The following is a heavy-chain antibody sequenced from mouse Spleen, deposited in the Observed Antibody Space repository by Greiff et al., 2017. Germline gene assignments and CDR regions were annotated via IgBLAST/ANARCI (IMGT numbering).Heavy chain of an antibody. V-gene: IGHV1-64*01. D-gene: IGHD4-1*02. J-gene: IGHJ1*03. CDR2: IHPNSGST. CDR3: ARNPQLGRDLYWYFDV. CDR1: GYTFTSYW. Sequence: VQLQQPGAELVKPGASVKLSCKASGYTFTSYWMHWVKQRPGQGLEWIGMIHPNSGSTNYNEKFKSKATLTVDKSSSTAYMQLSSLTSEDSAVYYCARNPQLGRDLYWYFDVWGTGTTVTVSS.